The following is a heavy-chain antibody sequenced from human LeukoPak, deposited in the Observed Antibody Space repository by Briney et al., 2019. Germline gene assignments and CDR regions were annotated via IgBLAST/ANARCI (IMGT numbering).Heavy chain of an antibody. CDR3: ARDPQGSSGWYIGDY. J-gene: IGHJ4*02. CDR1: GGSISSSNW. V-gene: IGHV4-4*02. Sequence: SETLSLTCAVSGGSISSSNWWSWVRQPPGKGLEWIGSIYYSGSTYYNPSLKSRVTISVDTSKNQFSLKLSSVTAADTAVYYCARDPQGSSGWYIGDYWGQGTLVTVSS. CDR2: IYYSGST. D-gene: IGHD6-19*01.